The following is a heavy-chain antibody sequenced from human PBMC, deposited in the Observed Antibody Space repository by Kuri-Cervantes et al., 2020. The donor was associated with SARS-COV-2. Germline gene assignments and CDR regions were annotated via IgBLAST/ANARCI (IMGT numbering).Heavy chain of an antibody. D-gene: IGHD6-19*01. CDR2: INPDGSYT. Sequence: LSLTCAASGFTFDDYAMHWVRQAPGKGLVWVSRINPDGSYTNNADSVKGRFTLSRDNAKNMLFLQMNSLRAEDTAVYYCARASFFRAVAGNFDYWGQGTLVTVSS. CDR1: GFTFDDYA. CDR3: ARASFFRAVAGNFDY. J-gene: IGHJ4*02. V-gene: IGHV3-74*01.